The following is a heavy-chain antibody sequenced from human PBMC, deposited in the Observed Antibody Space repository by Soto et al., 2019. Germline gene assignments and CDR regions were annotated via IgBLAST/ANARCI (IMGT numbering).Heavy chain of an antibody. CDR3: AKIPCSSTSCYKGAYAFDI. V-gene: IGHV3-23*01. Sequence: GGSLRVSCAASGFTFSSYAMSWVRQAPGKGLEWVSAISGSGGSTYYADSVKGRFTISRDNSKNTLYLQMNSLRAEDTAVYYCAKIPCSSTSCYKGAYAFDIWGQGTMVTVSS. CDR2: ISGSGGST. D-gene: IGHD2-2*02. CDR1: GFTFSSYA. J-gene: IGHJ3*02.